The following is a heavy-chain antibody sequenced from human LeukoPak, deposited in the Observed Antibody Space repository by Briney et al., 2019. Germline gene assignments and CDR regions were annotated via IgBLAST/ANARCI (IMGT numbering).Heavy chain of an antibody. J-gene: IGHJ4*02. D-gene: IGHD3-3*01. V-gene: IGHV1-46*01. CDR2: INPSAGST. CDR1: GYTFTSHY. Sequence: GASVKVSCRASGYTFTSHYMHWVRQAPGQGLEWMGIINPSAGSTSYPQKFQGRVTMTRDTSTSTVYVELSSLRSEDTAVYYCAAPGASGFVGNFWSGPLDFWGQGTLVTVSS. CDR3: AAPGASGFVGNFWSGPLDF.